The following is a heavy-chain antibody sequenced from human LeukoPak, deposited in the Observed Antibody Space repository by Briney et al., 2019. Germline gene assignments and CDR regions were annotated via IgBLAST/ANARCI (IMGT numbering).Heavy chain of an antibody. Sequence: GGSLRLSCAASGFTFSSHGMHWVRQAPGKGLEWVAFVRSDGTTKYYTDSVKGRFTISRDNSKNTMYLQMSSLRAEDTAVYYCAKDQPRAYFDSWGQGTLVTVSS. V-gene: IGHV3-30*02. CDR1: GFTFSSHG. J-gene: IGHJ4*02. CDR3: AKDQPRAYFDS. CDR2: VRSDGTTK. D-gene: IGHD2-2*01.